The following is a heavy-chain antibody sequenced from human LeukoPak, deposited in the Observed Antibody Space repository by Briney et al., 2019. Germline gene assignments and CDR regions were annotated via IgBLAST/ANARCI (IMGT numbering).Heavy chain of an antibody. J-gene: IGHJ5*02. CDR1: GGSISSGRYY. V-gene: IGHV4-61*02. Sequence: PSETLSLTCTVSGGSISSGRYYWSWIRQPAGKGLEWIGRIYTSGSTNYNPSLKSRVTISVDTSKNQFSLKLSSVTAADTAVYYCARDLGLGSSSWYPAGWFDPWGQGTLVTVSS. CDR3: ARDLGLGSSSWYPAGWFDP. D-gene: IGHD6-13*01. CDR2: IYTSGST.